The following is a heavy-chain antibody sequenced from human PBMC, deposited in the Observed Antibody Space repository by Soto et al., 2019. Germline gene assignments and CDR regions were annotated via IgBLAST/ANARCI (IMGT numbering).Heavy chain of an antibody. CDR2: IYYSGST. Sequence: SETLSLTCTVSGGSISSGGYYWSWIRQHPGKGLEWIGYIYYSGSTYYNPSLKSRVTISVDTSKNQFSLKLSSVTAADTAVYYCAREPRPEGSSGYYPVYFDYWGQGTLVTVSS. J-gene: IGHJ4*02. CDR1: GGSISSGGYY. CDR3: AREPRPEGSSGYYPVYFDY. V-gene: IGHV4-31*03. D-gene: IGHD3-22*01.